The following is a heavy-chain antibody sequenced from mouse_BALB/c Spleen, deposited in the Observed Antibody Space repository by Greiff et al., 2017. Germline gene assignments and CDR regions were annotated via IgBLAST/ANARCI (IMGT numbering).Heavy chain of an antibody. Sequence: VQLKESGGGLVKPGGSLNLSCAASGFPFSSYAMSWVRQTPEKRLEWVASISSGGSTYYPDSVKGRFTISRDNARNILYLQMSSLRSEDTAMYYCARGGDGAMDYWGQGTSVTVSS. J-gene: IGHJ4*01. CDR1: GFPFSSYA. CDR3: ARGGDGAMDY. CDR2: ISSGGST. V-gene: IGHV5-6-5*01.